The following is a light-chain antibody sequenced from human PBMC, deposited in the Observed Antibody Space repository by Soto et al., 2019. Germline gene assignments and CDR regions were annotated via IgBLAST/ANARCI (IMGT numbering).Light chain of an antibody. CDR3: SSYTSCGTVG. V-gene: IGLV2-14*01. J-gene: IGLJ2*01. CDR1: SIDVGDSNY. Sequence: QSALTQPASVSGSPGQSITISCTATSIDVGDSNYVYWYQHHPGKAPKIMIYEVTNRPSGVSNRFSGSKSGPTASLTISGLQAEDEAAYYCSSYTSCGTVGFGGATKLTVL. CDR2: EVT.